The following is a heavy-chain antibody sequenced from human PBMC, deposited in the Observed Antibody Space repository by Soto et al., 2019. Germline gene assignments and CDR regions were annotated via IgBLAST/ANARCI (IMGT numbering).Heavy chain of an antibody. J-gene: IGHJ6*03. Sequence: PGGSLRLSCAASGFTFSGYAMSWVRQAPGKGLEWVSAISGSGGSTYYADSVKGRFTISRDNSKNTLYLQMNSLRAEDTAVYYCAKHLTGSNRQWYYYYYMDVWGKGTTVTVSS. CDR1: GFTFSGYA. V-gene: IGHV3-23*01. CDR2: ISGSGGST. CDR3: AKHLTGSNRQWYYYYYMDV. D-gene: IGHD3-9*01.